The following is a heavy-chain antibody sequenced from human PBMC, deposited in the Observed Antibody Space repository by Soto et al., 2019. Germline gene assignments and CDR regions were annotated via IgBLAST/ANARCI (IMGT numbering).Heavy chain of an antibody. J-gene: IGHJ5*02. Sequence: PSETLSLTCTVSGGSISSYYWSWIRQPPGKGLEWIGYIYYSGSTNYNPSLKSRVTISVDTSKNQFSLKLSSVTAADTAVYYCARSPLGRSGPSRYIWFDPWGQGTLVTVSS. D-gene: IGHD2-15*01. V-gene: IGHV4-59*01. CDR2: IYYSGST. CDR1: GGSISSYY. CDR3: ARSPLGRSGPSRYIWFDP.